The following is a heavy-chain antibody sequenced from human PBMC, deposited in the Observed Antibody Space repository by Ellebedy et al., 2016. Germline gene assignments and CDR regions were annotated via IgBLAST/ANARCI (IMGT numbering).Heavy chain of an antibody. Sequence: GESLKISCAASGFTFSSYGMHWVRQAPGKGLEWVAVISYDGSEKYYVDSVKGRFTISRDNAKNSLYLQMNSLRAEDTAVYYCARVGWLRPWVYYYYMDVWGKGTTVTVSS. CDR2: ISYDGSEK. D-gene: IGHD5-12*01. CDR3: ARVGWLRPWVYYYYMDV. CDR1: GFTFSSYG. V-gene: IGHV3-30*03. J-gene: IGHJ6*03.